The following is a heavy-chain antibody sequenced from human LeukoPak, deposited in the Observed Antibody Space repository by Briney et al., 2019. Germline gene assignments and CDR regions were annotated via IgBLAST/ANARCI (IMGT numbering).Heavy chain of an antibody. CDR2: TSPIFGTA. Sequence: SVKVSCTTSGDTFSSNGISWVRQAPGQGLQWMGGTSPIFGTANYAQKFQGRVTITTDEYTSTVYMELSSLRSEDTGVYYCVRTPMGASSSGYVHFAHWGEGALVIVSS. D-gene: IGHD3-3*01. V-gene: IGHV1-69*05. CDR3: VRTPMGASSSGYVHFAH. J-gene: IGHJ5*02. CDR1: GDTFSSNG.